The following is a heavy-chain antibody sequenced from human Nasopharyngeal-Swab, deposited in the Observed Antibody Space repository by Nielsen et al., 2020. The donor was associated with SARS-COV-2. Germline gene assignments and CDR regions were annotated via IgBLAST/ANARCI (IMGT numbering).Heavy chain of an antibody. CDR3: ARDGFQLWFGELGSGDASDI. J-gene: IGHJ3*02. D-gene: IGHD3-10*01. V-gene: IGHV4-59*01. CDR2: IYYSGST. Sequence: RQAPGKGLEWIGYIYYSGSTSYNPSLKSRVTISVDTSKNQFSLKVRSVTAADTAVYYCARDGFQLWFGELGSGDASDIWGQGTMVTVSS.